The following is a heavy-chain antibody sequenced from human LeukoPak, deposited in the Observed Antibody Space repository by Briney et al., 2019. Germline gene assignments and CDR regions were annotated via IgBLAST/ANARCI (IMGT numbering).Heavy chain of an antibody. V-gene: IGHV4-38-2*01. CDR2: IYHSGST. J-gene: IGHJ5*02. D-gene: IGHD4-17*01. Sequence: PSETLSLTCAVSGYSISSGYYWGWIRQPPGKGLEWIGSIYHSGSTYYNSSLKSRVTISVDTSKNQFSLKLSSVTAADTAVYYCARQRTVRDWFDPWGQGTLVTVSS. CDR3: ARQRTVRDWFDP. CDR1: GYSISSGYY.